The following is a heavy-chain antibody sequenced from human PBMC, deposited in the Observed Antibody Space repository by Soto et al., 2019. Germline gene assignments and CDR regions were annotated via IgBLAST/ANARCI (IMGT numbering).Heavy chain of an antibody. J-gene: IGHJ4*02. CDR2: ISGSGGST. CDR3: AKDLIVVVVAATGLFDY. Sequence: PGGSLRLSCAASGFTFSSYAMSWVRQAPGKGLEWVSAISGSGGSTYYADSVKGRFTISRDNSKSTLYLQMNSLRAEDTAVYYCAKDLIVVVVAATGLFDYWGQGTLVTVSS. CDR1: GFTFSSYA. D-gene: IGHD2-15*01. V-gene: IGHV3-23*01.